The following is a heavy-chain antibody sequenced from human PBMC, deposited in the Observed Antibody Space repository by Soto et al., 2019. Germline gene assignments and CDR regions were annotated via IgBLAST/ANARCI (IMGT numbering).Heavy chain of an antibody. V-gene: IGHV1-18*01. CDR3: AREGSRDIVVVVAAGQDTNGMDV. Sequence: ASVKVSCKASGHTFTSYGISWVRQAPGQGLEWMGWISAYNGNTNYAQKLQGRVTMTTDTSTSTAYMELRSLRSDDTAVYYCAREGSRDIVVVVAAGQDTNGMDVWGQGTTVTVSS. CDR1: GHTFTSYG. D-gene: IGHD2-15*01. CDR2: ISAYNGNT. J-gene: IGHJ6*02.